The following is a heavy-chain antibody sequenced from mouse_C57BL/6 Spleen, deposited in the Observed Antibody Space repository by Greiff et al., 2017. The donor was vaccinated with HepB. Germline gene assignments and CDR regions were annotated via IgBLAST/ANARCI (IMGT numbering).Heavy chain of an antibody. Sequence: EVQRVESGGGLVQPKGSLKLSCAASGFSFNTYAMNWVRQAPGKGLEWVARIRSKSNNYATYYADSVKDRFTISRDDSESMLYLQMNNLKTEDTAMYYCVRLGDTFAYWGQGTLVTVSA. CDR2: IRSKSNNYAT. J-gene: IGHJ3*01. CDR3: VRLGDTFAY. D-gene: IGHD2-13*01. CDR1: GFSFNTYA. V-gene: IGHV10-1*01.